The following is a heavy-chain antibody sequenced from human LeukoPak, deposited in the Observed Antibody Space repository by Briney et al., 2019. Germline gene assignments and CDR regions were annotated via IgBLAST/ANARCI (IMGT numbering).Heavy chain of an antibody. D-gene: IGHD3-9*01. CDR2: ISSSSSYI. J-gene: IGHJ3*02. V-gene: IGHV3-21*01. CDR1: GFTFSSYS. CDR3: ARVRYFDWFPDAFDI. Sequence: PGGSLRLSCAASGFTFSSYSMSCVRPAAGKGLEWVSSISSSSSYIYYADSVKGRFTISRDNAKNSLYLQMNSLRAEDTAVYYCARVRYFDWFPDAFDIWGQGTMVTVSS.